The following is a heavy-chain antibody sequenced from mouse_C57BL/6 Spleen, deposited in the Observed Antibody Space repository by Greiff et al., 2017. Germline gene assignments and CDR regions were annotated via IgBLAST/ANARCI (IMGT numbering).Heavy chain of an antibody. CDR2: IYPGDGDT. CDR3: ARGDAPGGFAY. CDR1: GYAFSSSW. J-gene: IGHJ3*01. Sequence: QVQLKESGPELVKPGASVKISCKASGYAFSSSWMNWVKQRPGKGLEWIGRIYPGDGDTNYNGKFKGKATLTADKSSSTAYMQLSSLTSEDSAVYFCARGDAPGGFAYWGQGTLGTVSA. V-gene: IGHV1-82*01.